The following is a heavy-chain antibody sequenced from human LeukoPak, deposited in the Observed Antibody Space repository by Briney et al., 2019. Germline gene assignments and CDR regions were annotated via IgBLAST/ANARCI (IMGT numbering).Heavy chain of an antibody. V-gene: IGHV3-30*02. J-gene: IGHJ4*02. CDR2: IRYDGSNK. Sequence: GGSLRLSCAASGFTLSRHWMSWVRQAPGKGLEWVAFIRYDGSNKYYADSVKGRFTISRDNSKNTLYLQMNSLRAEDTAVYYCAKLVLRYFDWLMDYWGQGTLVTVSS. CDR3: AKLVLRYFDWLMDY. D-gene: IGHD3-9*01. CDR1: GFTLSRHW.